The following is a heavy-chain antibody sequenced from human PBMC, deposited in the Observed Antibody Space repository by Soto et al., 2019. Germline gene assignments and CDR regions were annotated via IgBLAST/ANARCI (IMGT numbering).Heavy chain of an antibody. D-gene: IGHD3-9*01. J-gene: IGHJ4*02. CDR2: INAGDGNT. Sequence: GASVKVSCKASGYTFTSYTMHWVRQAPGQRLEWMGWINAGDGNTKYSQKFQGRVTITRDTSASTAYMELSSLRSEDTAVYYCARELRYFDWLERGSSDYWRQGTLVTVSS. V-gene: IGHV1-3*01. CDR3: ARELRYFDWLERGSSDY. CDR1: GYTFTSYT.